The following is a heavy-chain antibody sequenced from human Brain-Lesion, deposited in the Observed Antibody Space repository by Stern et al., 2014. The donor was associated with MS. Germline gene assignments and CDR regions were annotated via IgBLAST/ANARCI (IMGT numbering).Heavy chain of an antibody. CDR3: ARGRVVPGFQYYATDV. CDR1: GGSISSGGYY. J-gene: IGHJ6*02. V-gene: IGHV4-61*02. Sequence: DQLVESGPGLVKPSQTLSLSCTVSGGSISSGGYYWSWIRQPAGKGLEWIGRIFNSGSTSYNPSLKGRVTITIDPSKNQFPLRLNSMTAADTAVYYCARGRVVPGFQYYATDVWGQGTTVIVSS. CDR2: IFNSGST. D-gene: IGHD2-2*01.